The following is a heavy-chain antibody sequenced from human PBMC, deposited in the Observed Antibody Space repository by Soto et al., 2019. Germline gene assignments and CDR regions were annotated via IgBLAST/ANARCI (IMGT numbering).Heavy chain of an antibody. CDR3: ARLTTGTTSYGMDV. V-gene: IGHV5-51*01. CDR2: IYPGDSDT. Sequence: PGESLKISCKGSGYNFTNYWIGWVLQMPGKGLEYMGIIYPGDSDTRYSPSFQGQVTVSADKSINTAYLQWSSLKASDTAMYYCARLTTGTTSYGMDVWGQGTTVTVSS. CDR1: GYNFTNYW. J-gene: IGHJ6*02. D-gene: IGHD1-7*01.